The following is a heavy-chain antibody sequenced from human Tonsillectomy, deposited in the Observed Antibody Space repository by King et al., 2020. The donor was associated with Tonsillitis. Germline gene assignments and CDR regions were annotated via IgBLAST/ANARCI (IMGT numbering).Heavy chain of an antibody. CDR1: GGSISSSSYY. Sequence: QLQESGPGLVKPSETLSLTCTVSGGSISSSSYYWGWIRQPPGKGLEWIGSIYYSGSTYYNPSLNSRVTISVDTSKNQFSLKLSSVTAADTAVYYCASAYYDYVWGSYYFDYWGQGTLVTVSS. CDR3: ASAYYDYVWGSYYFDY. J-gene: IGHJ4*02. D-gene: IGHD3-16*01. V-gene: IGHV4-39*07. CDR2: IYYSGST.